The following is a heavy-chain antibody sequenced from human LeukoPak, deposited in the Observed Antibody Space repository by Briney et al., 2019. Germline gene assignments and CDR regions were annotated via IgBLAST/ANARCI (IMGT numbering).Heavy chain of an antibody. CDR1: GGSFSGYY. Sequence: SETLSLTCAVYGGSFSGYYWSWIRQPPGKGLEWIGEINHSGSTNYNPSLKSRVTISVDKSKNQFSLKLSSVTAADTAVYYCAREVEYGDHFDYWGQGTLVTVSS. V-gene: IGHV4-34*01. J-gene: IGHJ4*02. CDR2: INHSGST. CDR3: AREVEYGDHFDY. D-gene: IGHD4-17*01.